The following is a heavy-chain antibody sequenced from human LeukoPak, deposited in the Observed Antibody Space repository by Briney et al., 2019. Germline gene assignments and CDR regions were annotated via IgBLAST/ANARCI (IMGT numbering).Heavy chain of an antibody. CDR1: GYTFTSYD. V-gene: IGHV1-8*01. CDR3: ASGPGGGYEFDH. CDR2: MNPNSGNT. Sequence: ASVKVSCKASGYTFTSYDINWLRQATGQGLEWMGWMNPNSGNTGYAQKFQGRVTMTRNTSISTAYMELSSLRSEDTAVYYCASGPGGGYEFDHWGQGTLVTVSS. J-gene: IGHJ4*02. D-gene: IGHD5-12*01.